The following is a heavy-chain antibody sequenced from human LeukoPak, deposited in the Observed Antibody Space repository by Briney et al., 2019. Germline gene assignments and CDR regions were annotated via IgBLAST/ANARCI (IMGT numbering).Heavy chain of an antibody. D-gene: IGHD4-23*01. J-gene: IGHJ5*02. CDR1: GGSISSSSYY. CDR3: ARPYLRGTVVNNWFDP. V-gene: IGHV4-39*01. Sequence: SETLSLTCTVSGGSISSSSYYWGWIRQPPGKGLEWIGSIYYSGSTYYNPSLKSRVTISVDTSKNQFSLGLSSVTAADTAVYYCARPYLRGTVVNNWFDPWGQGTLVTVSS. CDR2: IYYSGST.